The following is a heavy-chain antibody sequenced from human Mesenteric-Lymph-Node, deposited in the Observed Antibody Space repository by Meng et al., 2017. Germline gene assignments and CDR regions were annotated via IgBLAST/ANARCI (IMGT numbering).Heavy chain of an antibody. V-gene: IGHV3-15*01. J-gene: IGHJ4*02. CDR3: ARGWAAMVDY. CDR2: IKSKTDGGTT. Sequence: GESLKISCAASGFTVSSNYMSWVRQAPGKGLEWVGRIKSKTDGGTTDYAAPVKGRFTISRDDSKNTLYLQMNSLKTEDTAVYYCARGWAAMVDYWGQGTLVTVSS. D-gene: IGHD5-18*01. CDR1: GFTVSSNY.